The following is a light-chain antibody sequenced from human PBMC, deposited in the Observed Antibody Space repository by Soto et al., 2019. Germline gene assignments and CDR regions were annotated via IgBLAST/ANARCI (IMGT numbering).Light chain of an antibody. CDR2: DAS. J-gene: IGKJ1*01. CDR1: QSIGSY. CDR3: QQYGGSPRT. V-gene: IGKV3-20*01. Sequence: EIVMTQSPATVSVSPGERATLSCRASQSIGSYLAWYQQKRGQAPRLLIHDASSRATGIPDRFSGSGSGTDFTLTISRLEPEDFAVYYCQQYGGSPRTFGQGTKVDIK.